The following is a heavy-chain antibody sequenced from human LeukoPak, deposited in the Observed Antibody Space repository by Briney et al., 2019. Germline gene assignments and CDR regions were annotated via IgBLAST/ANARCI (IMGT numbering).Heavy chain of an antibody. V-gene: IGHV3-7*01. D-gene: IGHD4-17*01. J-gene: IGHJ4*02. Sequence: GGSLRLSCAAPGFTFRSYWMSWVRQAPGKGLEWVANIKQDGSEKYYVDSVKGRFTISRDNAKNSLYLQMNSLRAEDTAVYYCANGEVYFDYWGQGTLVTVSS. CDR2: IKQDGSEK. CDR3: ANGEVYFDY. CDR1: GFTFRSYW.